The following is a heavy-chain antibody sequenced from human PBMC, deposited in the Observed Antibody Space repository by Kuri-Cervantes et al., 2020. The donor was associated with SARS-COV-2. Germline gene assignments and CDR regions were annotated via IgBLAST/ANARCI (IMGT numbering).Heavy chain of an antibody. J-gene: IGHJ5*02. CDR3: ARCLYYYDSSGYYYLDWFDP. Sequence: GSLRLSCTVSGASISSSLYYWGWIRQPPGRGLEWIGSIYYSGSTHYNPSLKSRVTISVDTSKNQFSLKLSSVTAADTAVYYCARCLYYYDSSGYYYLDWFDPWGQGTLVTVSS. CDR1: GASISSSLYY. V-gene: IGHV4-39*01. CDR2: IYYSGST. D-gene: IGHD3-22*01.